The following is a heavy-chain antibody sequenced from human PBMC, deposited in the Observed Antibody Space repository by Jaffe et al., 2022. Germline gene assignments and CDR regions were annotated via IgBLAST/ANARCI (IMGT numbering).Heavy chain of an antibody. CDR2: IYWDDDK. V-gene: IGHV2-5*02. CDR1: GFSLSTSGVG. Sequence: QITLKESGPTLVKPTQTLTLTCTFSGFSLSTSGVGVGWIRQPPGKALEWLALIYWDDDKRYSPSLKSRLTITKDTSKNQVVLTMTNMDPVDTATYYCAHRRSEGHIVVVPPRAFDIWGQGTMVTVSS. J-gene: IGHJ3*02. D-gene: IGHD2-21*01. CDR3: AHRRSEGHIVVVPPRAFDI.